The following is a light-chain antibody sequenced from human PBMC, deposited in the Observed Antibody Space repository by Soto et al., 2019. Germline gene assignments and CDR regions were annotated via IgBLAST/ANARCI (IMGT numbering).Light chain of an antibody. J-gene: IGKJ1*01. CDR3: QQLNSYPRT. CDR1: QAIRTD. CDR2: AAS. V-gene: IGKV1-17*01. Sequence: IQVTQSPSSLSASVGDRVTITCRASQAIRTDLGWYQQKPGKAPKLLIFAASSLQSGVPSRFSGSRSGPDFTLTISSLQPEDFATYYCQQLNSYPRTFGQGTKVDIK.